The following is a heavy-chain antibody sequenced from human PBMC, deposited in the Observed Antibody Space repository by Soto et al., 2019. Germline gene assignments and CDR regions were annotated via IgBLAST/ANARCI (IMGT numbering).Heavy chain of an antibody. CDR1: GYTFTSYY. CDR3: ARDVVVVAATPYGMHV. Sequence: ASVKVSCKASGYTFTSYYMHWVRQAPGQGLEWMGIINPSGGSTSYAQKFQGRVTMTRDTSTSTVYMELSSLRSEDTAVYYCARDVVVVAATPYGMHVWGQGTTVTVSS. CDR2: INPSGGST. D-gene: IGHD2-15*01. J-gene: IGHJ6*02. V-gene: IGHV1-46*01.